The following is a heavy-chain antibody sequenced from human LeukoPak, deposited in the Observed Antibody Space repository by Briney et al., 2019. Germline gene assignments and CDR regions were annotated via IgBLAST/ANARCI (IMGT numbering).Heavy chain of an antibody. V-gene: IGHV3-30*02. CDR3: AKARLFSPCYFDY. CDR1: GFTFSIYG. J-gene: IGHJ4*02. CDR2: IRYDGSNK. Sequence: GGALRLSCAASGFTFSIYGMHWVRQAPGKGVEGVAFIRYDGSNKYYADSVKGRVTISRDKHKNALYLQMNSLRAEDAAVYYCAKARLFSPCYFDYWGQGTLVTVSS.